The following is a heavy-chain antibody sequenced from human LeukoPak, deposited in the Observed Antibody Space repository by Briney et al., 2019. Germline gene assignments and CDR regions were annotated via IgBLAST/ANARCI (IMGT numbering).Heavy chain of an antibody. Sequence: GESLKTSCKGSGYCFTSYRIGWVRQMGGKRLEWLWIIYPGDSVSKYSPFFQGQVTISADESISTAFLMWSSLNAYDTAIYYCAGHGLDCGGDCYQDWYFDLWGRGTLVTVSS. CDR2: IYPGDSVS. CDR1: GYCFTSYR. D-gene: IGHD2-21*02. CDR3: AGHGLDCGGDCYQDWYFDL. J-gene: IGHJ2*01. V-gene: IGHV5-51*01.